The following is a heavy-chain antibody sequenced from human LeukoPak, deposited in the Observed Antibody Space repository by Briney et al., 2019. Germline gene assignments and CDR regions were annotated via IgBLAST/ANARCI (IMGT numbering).Heavy chain of an antibody. J-gene: IGHJ4*02. CDR1: GFTFSSYW. D-gene: IGHD3-10*01. CDR3: ARLWFGELLYDF. CDR2: INSDGSST. V-gene: IGHV3-74*01. Sequence: GGSLRLSCAASGFTFSSYWMHWVRQAPGEGLVWVSRINSDGSSTSYADSVKGRFTISRDNAKNTLYLQMNSLRAEDTAVYYCARLWFGELLYDFWGQGTLVTVSS.